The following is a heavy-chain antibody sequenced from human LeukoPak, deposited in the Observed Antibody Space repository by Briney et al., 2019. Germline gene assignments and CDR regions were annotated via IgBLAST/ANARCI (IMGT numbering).Heavy chain of an antibody. D-gene: IGHD4-17*01. CDR2: IKQDGSEK. CDR3: ARSPLDYGDYRNWFDP. Sequence: GGSLRLSCAASGFTFSSYWMSWVRQAPGKGLEWVANIKQDGSEKYYVDSVKGRFTISRDNAENSLYLQMNSLRAEDTAVYYCARSPLDYGDYRNWFDPWGQGTLVTVSS. CDR1: GFTFSSYW. J-gene: IGHJ5*02. V-gene: IGHV3-7*01.